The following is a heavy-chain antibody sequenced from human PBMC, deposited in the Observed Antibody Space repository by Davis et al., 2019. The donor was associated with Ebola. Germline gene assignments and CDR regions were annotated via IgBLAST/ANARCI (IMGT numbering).Heavy chain of an antibody. D-gene: IGHD2-15*01. J-gene: IGHJ3*02. V-gene: IGHV3-9*01. CDR2: ISWNSGSI. Sequence: SLKISCAASGFTFDDYAMHWVRQAPGKGLEWVSGISWNSGSIGYADSVKGRFTISRDNAKNSLYLQMNSLRDEDTAVYFCARGVGGAFDIWGQGTMVTVSS. CDR1: GFTFDDYA. CDR3: ARGVGGAFDI.